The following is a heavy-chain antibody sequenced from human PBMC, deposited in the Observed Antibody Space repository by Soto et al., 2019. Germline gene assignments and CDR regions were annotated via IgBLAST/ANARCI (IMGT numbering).Heavy chain of an antibody. CDR1: GYTFSSNG. CDR3: ARLPGYSSGWYDY. Sequence: QVHLVQSGAEVKKPGASVKVSCKASGYTFSSNGVSWVRQAPGQGLEWMGWISTFNGNAHSAQKFQGRVTMTTDTSTNTAYMELRSLRYDDTAVYYCARLPGYSSGWYDYWGQGTLVTVSS. J-gene: IGHJ4*02. V-gene: IGHV1-18*01. D-gene: IGHD6-19*01. CDR2: ISTFNGNA.